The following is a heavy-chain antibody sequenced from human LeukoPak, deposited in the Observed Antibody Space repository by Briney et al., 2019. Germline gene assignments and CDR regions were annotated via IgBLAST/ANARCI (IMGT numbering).Heavy chain of an antibody. CDR3: ARGRLVHFHYYYYSLDV. D-gene: IGHD3-3*02. J-gene: IGHJ6*04. Sequence: SETLSLTCMVSGGSFRNDYWTGVRQAPGKGVEGIGYIHSTDVTNYTPSLNSPITISLAKSKKQFSLKVPSVTAADTAVYYCARGRLVHFHYYYYSLDVWGRGTTVTVSS. V-gene: IGHV4-59*01. CDR1: GGSFRNDY. CDR2: IHSTDVT.